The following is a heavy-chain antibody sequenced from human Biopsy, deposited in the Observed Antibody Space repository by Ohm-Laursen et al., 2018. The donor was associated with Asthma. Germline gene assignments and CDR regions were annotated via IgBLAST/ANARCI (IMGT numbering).Heavy chain of an antibody. CDR3: ARDHYDISFATYGMDV. CDR2: INPSGGST. Sequence: ASVKVSCKASGYTFSDNYMHWVRQAPGQGLEWMGIINPSGGSTSYAQKFQGRVTMTRDTSTSTAYMELRSLRSDDTAVYYCARDHYDISFATYGMDVWGQGTTVTVSS. J-gene: IGHJ6*02. D-gene: IGHD3-9*01. V-gene: IGHV1-46*01. CDR1: GYTFSDNY.